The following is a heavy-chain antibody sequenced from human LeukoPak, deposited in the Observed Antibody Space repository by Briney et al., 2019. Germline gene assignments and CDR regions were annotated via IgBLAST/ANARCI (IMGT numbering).Heavy chain of an antibody. Sequence: GGSLRLSCAASGFTFSSYWMHWVRQAPGKGLVWVSRINTAGSSTNYADSVKGRFTISRDNAKNTVYLQMNSLRAGDTAVYYCARAGDYRFEYWGQGALVTVSS. J-gene: IGHJ4*02. V-gene: IGHV3-74*01. D-gene: IGHD4-17*01. CDR2: INTAGSST. CDR3: ARAGDYRFEY. CDR1: GFTFSSYW.